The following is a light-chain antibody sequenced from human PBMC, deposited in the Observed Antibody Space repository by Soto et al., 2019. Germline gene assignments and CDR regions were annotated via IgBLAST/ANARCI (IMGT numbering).Light chain of an antibody. CDR2: DVT. J-gene: IGLJ3*02. CDR1: ISDVGGYDH. V-gene: IGLV2-14*03. Sequence: QSALTQPASVSGSPGQSITISCPGTISDVGGYDHVSWYQQHPGKAPKLIIYDVTVRPSGISRRFTGSKSDNTASLAVSGLKPEDEADYYCSSDTNKDTLLYGGGTTVTVL. CDR3: SSDTNKDTLL.